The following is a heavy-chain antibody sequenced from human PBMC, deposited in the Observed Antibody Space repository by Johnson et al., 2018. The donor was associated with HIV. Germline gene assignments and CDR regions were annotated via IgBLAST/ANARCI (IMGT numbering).Heavy chain of an antibody. Sequence: VQLVESGGGLVQPGRSLRLSCAASGFTFDDYAMHWVRQAPGKGLEWVSGISWNSGSIGYADSVKGRFTISRDNSKNTLSLQMNSLRAEDTAVYFCARMVGGEAFDNWGQGTMVTVSS. CDR2: ISWNSGSI. CDR1: GFTFDDYA. V-gene: IGHV3-9*01. D-gene: IGHD1-26*01. J-gene: IGHJ3*02. CDR3: ARMVGGEAFDN.